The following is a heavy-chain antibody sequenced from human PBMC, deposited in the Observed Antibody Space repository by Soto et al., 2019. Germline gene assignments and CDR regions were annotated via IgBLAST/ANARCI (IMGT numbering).Heavy chain of an antibody. J-gene: IGHJ4*02. CDR1: GGTFSSYA. D-gene: IGHD3-22*01. CDR3: ASGYYDSSGYYLSFDY. CDR2: IIPIFGTA. V-gene: IGHV1-69*13. Sequence: ASVKVSCKASGGTFSSYAISWVRQAPGQGLEWMGGIIPIFGTANYAQKFQGRVTITADESTSTAYMELSSLRSEDTAVYYCASGYYDSSGYYLSFDYWGRGTLVTVSS.